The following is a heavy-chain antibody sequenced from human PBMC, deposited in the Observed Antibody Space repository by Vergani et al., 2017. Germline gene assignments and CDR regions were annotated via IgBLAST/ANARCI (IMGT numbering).Heavy chain of an antibody. J-gene: IGHJ2*01. V-gene: IGHV3-23*01. CDR1: GSTFSNYV. CDR2: ISGSGGST. CDR3: AKQENHWYFDL. Sequence: EVQLLESGGGLVQPGGSLRLSCAGSGSTFSNYVMTWVRQAPGKGLEWVSTISGSGGSTYYADSVKGRFTISRDNSKNTLYLQMNSLRAEDTAVYYCAKQENHWYFDLWGRGTLVTVSS.